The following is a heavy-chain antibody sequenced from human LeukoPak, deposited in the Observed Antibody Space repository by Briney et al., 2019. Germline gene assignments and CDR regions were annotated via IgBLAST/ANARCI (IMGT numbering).Heavy chain of an antibody. J-gene: IGHJ6*02. V-gene: IGHV1-2*02. CDR3: AREYYYGSGSYYAPDYYYYYGMDV. Sequence: GASVKVSCKASGYTFTGYYMHWVRQAPGQGLEWMGWINPNSGGTNYAQKFQGRVTMTRDTSISTAYMELSRLRSDDTAVYYCAREYYYGSGSYYAPDYYYYYGMDVWGQGTTATVSS. CDR1: GYTFTGYY. CDR2: INPNSGGT. D-gene: IGHD3-10*01.